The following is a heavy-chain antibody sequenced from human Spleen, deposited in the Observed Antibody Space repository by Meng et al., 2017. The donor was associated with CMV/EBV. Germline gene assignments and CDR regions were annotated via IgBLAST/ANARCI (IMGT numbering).Heavy chain of an antibody. CDR3: ARGGYQQLSRRWWFDP. CDR1: YSFTNYG. V-gene: IGHV1-18*01. Sequence: YSFTNYGITWGRQAPGQGLEWMGWISTYTGDTHYAQKSQGRVTMTTDTSSTTAYMELKSLRSDDTAVYYCARGGYQQLSRRWWFDPWGQGTLVTVSS. D-gene: IGHD2-2*01. J-gene: IGHJ5*02. CDR2: ISTYTGDT.